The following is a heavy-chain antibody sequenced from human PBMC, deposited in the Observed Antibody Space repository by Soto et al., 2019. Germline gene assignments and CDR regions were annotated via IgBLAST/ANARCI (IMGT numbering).Heavy chain of an antibody. D-gene: IGHD1-26*01. CDR3: ARGGVGATGY. CDR2: INHSGST. Sequence: QVQLQQWGAGLLKPSETLSLTCAVYGGSFSGYYWSWIRQPPGKGLEWIGEINHSGSTNYNPSLKSRVTISVDTSKNQFSLKLSSVTAADTAVYYCARGGVGATGYWGQGTLVTVSS. CDR1: GGSFSGYY. V-gene: IGHV4-34*01. J-gene: IGHJ4*02.